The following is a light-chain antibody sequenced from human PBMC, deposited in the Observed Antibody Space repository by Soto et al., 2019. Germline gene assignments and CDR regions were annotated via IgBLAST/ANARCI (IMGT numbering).Light chain of an antibody. CDR3: QQENKWQLT. V-gene: IGKV3D-15*01. CDR2: GAS. CDR1: QSVSSN. Sequence: EIVMTQSPATLSVSPGERAILSCRARQSVSSNLAWYQQKPGQAPRLLIYGASTRDTGIPARFSGSGSGTEFTPILRSLQSEDLADYYCQQENKWQLTFGGGTKVEIK. J-gene: IGKJ4*01.